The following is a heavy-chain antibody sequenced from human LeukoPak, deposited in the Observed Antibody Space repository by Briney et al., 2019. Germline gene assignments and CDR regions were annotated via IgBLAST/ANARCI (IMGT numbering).Heavy chain of an antibody. CDR1: GFAFHGYA. CDR2: IWYDGSNI. D-gene: IGHD3-10*01. Sequence: GTSLRLSCAASGFAFHGYAMHWVRQAPSKGLEWVGIIWYDGSNIYYGDSVKGRLTLSRDNSMKTLYLQMNGLRAEDTAVYYCARDYGTRTLDFWGQGTPVIVAS. V-gene: IGHV3-33*04. J-gene: IGHJ4*02. CDR3: ARDYGTRTLDF.